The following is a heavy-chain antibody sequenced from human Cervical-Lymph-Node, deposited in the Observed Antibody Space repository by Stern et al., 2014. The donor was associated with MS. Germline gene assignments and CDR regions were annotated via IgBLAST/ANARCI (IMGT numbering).Heavy chain of an antibody. V-gene: IGHV4-34*01. CDR1: GGSFMGYH. CDR3: ARGRGKRVFDY. Sequence: QVQLQQWGAGLLKPSETLSLTCAAYGGSFMGYHWSWIRQSPGKGLEWIGEVNPSGSTNYNPALKIRVRVSVETSKTQLSLNLSSGTAADTAVYYCARGRGKRVFDYWGQGTLVIVS. J-gene: IGHJ4*02. CDR2: VNPSGST. D-gene: IGHD3-16*01.